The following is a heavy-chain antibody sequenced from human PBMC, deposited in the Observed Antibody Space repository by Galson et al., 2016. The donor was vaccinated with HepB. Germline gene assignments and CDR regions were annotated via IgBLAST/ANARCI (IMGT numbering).Heavy chain of an antibody. J-gene: IGHJ5*02. CDR2: ISSSSGYI. CDR3: ARGGYSGYDWVRNWFDP. Sequence: ASGFTFSSYSMHWVRQAPGKGLEWVSFISSSSGYIYYADSVKGRFTISRDNAKNSLYLQMNSLGAEDTAVYYCARGGYSGYDWVRNWFDPWGQGTLVTVSS. D-gene: IGHD5-12*01. CDR1: GFTFSSYS. V-gene: IGHV3-21*01.